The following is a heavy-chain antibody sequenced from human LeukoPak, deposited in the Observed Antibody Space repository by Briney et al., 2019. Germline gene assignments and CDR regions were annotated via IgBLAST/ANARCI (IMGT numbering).Heavy chain of an antibody. D-gene: IGHD4-17*01. J-gene: IGHJ6*03. V-gene: IGHV3-64*02. CDR3: ARDSAGVGDYGSFGFMDV. CDR2: ISTNGGST. CDR1: GFTFSSYA. Sequence: SGGSLRLSCAASGFTFSSYAMHWVRQAPGKGLEYVSGISTNGGSTYYADSVKGRFTISRDNSKNTLFLQMGSLRAEDTAVYYCARDSAGVGDYGSFGFMDVWGKGTTVTISS.